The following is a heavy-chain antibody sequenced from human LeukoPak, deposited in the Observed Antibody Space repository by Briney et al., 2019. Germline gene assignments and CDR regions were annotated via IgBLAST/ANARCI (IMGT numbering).Heavy chain of an antibody. CDR3: ARGWTSTYYYGSGIVEVLDWFDP. CDR2: IYYSGST. J-gene: IGHJ5*02. D-gene: IGHD3-10*01. CDR1: GGSISSYY. Sequence: SETLSLTCTVSGGSISSYYWIWIRQPPGKGLEWIGYIYYSGSTNYNPSLKSRVTISVDTSNNQFSLKLSSVTAADTAVYYCARGWTSTYYYGSGIVEVLDWFDPWGQGTLVTVSS. V-gene: IGHV4-59*01.